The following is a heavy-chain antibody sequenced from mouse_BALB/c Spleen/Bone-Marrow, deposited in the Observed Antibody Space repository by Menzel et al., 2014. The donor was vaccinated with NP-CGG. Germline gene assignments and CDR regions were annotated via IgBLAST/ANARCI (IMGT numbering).Heavy chain of an antibody. CDR1: GFTSTDYY. V-gene: IGHV7-3*02. Sequence: EVKLEESGGGSVQPGGSLRLSCATSGFTSTDYYMSWVRQPPGKALEWLGFIRNKAKGYTTEYGASVKGRFTISRDNSQRILYLQMNTLRAEDSATYYCARDENVGIYWYFDVWGAGTTVIVSS. CDR3: ARDENVGIYWYFDV. J-gene: IGHJ1*01. CDR2: IRNKAKGYTT.